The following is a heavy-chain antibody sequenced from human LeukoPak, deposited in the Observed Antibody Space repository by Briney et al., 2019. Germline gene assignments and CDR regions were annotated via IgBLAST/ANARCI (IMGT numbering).Heavy chain of an antibody. CDR3: ARGSRYVVAPPFDY. J-gene: IGHJ4*02. Sequence: GGSLRLSCAASGFTFSSYSMNWVRQAPGKGLEWVSSISSSSSYIYYADSVKGRFTISRDNAKNSLYLQMNSLRAEDTAVYYCARGSRYVVAPPFDYWGQGTLVTVSS. V-gene: IGHV3-21*01. CDR1: GFTFSSYS. CDR2: ISSSSSYI. D-gene: IGHD2-15*01.